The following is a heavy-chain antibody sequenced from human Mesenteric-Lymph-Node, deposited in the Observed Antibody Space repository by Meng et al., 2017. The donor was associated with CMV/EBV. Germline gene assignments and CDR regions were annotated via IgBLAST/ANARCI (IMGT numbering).Heavy chain of an antibody. V-gene: IGHV3-66*02. J-gene: IGHJ4*02. D-gene: IGHD4-23*01. CDR1: GITVATNF. CDR3: APSTVVNVGEY. CDR2: IYGNGNT. Sequence: LSCVASGITVATNFMNWVRQTPGKGLEWVSIIYGNGNTYYADSVRGRFTISRDNFKNTIYLQMSSLRPDDTAVYYCAPSTVVNVGEYWGRGSLVTVSS.